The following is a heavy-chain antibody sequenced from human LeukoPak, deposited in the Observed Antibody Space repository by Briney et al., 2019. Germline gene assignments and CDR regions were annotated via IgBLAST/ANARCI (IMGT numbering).Heavy chain of an antibody. V-gene: IGHV3-23*01. CDR3: AKSLGVGGYTRYKGFDQ. J-gene: IGHJ4*02. CDR1: GFTFNSFA. CDR2: ISGSDGSS. D-gene: IGHD3-16*02. Sequence: PGGSLRLSCAASGFTFNSFAMNWVGQAPGKGLEWVSSISGSDGSSHYADFVKGRFTISRDNSKNTLHLQMNSLRAEDTAVYYCAKSLGVGGYTRYKGFDQWGQGTLVTVSS.